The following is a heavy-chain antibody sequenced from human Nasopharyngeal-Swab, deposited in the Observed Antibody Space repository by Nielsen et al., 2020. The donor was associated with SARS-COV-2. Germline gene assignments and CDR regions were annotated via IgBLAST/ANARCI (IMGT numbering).Heavy chain of an antibody. CDR3: AGGGYCSGGSCYSFDAFDI. V-gene: IGHV1-2*06. D-gene: IGHD2-15*01. J-gene: IGHJ3*02. Sequence: GESLKISCRASGYTFTGYYMHWVRQAPGQGLEWMGRINPNSGGTNYAQKFQGGVTMTRDTSISTAYMELSRLRSDDTAVYYCAGGGYCSGGSCYSFDAFDIWGQGTMVTVSS. CDR1: GYTFTGYY. CDR2: INPNSGGT.